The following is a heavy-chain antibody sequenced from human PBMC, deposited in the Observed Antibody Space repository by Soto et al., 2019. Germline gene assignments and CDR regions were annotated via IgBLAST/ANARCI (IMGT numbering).Heavy chain of an antibody. Sequence: GESLTISCKGSGYSFTSYWIGWVRQMPGKGLEWMGIIYPGDSDTRYSPSFQGQVTISADKSIRTAYLQWGSLKASDTAMYYCARVEFSRLSDFDYYFMDGCGQETTVTVSS. CDR3: ARVEFSRLSDFDYYFMDG. V-gene: IGHV5-51*01. CDR1: GYSFTSYW. J-gene: IGHJ6*03. CDR2: IYPGDSDT. D-gene: IGHD2-2*01.